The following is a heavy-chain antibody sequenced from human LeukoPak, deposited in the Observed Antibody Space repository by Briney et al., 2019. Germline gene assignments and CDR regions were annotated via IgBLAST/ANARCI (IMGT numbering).Heavy chain of an antibody. Sequence: PSETLSLTCSVSGGSSTNYYWSWIRQPPGRGLEWIGYIYYSGSTNYNPSLKSRVSISVDTSKNQFSLKLSSVTAADTAVYYCARAGSTVTMLYPFDHWGQGTLVTVSS. CDR3: ARAGSTVTMLYPFDH. CDR1: GGSSTNYY. CDR2: IYYSGST. J-gene: IGHJ4*02. V-gene: IGHV4-59*01. D-gene: IGHD4-17*01.